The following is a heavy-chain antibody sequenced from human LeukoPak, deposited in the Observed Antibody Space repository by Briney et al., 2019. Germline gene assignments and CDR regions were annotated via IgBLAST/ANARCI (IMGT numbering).Heavy chain of an antibody. CDR2: INSDGSST. V-gene: IGHV3-74*01. CDR3: ARGGELLYYYYGMDV. D-gene: IGHD1-26*01. CDR1: GFTFSSYW. Sequence: GGSLRLSCAASGFTFSSYWMYWVRQAPGKGLVWVSRINSDGSSTSYADSVKGRFTISRDNAKNTLYLQMNSLRAEDTAVYYCARGGELLYYYYGMDVWGQGTTVTVSS. J-gene: IGHJ6*02.